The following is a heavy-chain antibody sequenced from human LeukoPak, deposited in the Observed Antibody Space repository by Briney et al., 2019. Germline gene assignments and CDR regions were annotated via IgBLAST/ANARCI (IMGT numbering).Heavy chain of an antibody. V-gene: IGHV4-34*01. CDR2: IKPSGGT. D-gene: IGHD3-22*01. J-gene: IGHJ4*02. Sequence: PSETLSLTCAVYGGSFNGAFWSWIRQPPGKGLEWMGEIKPSGGTNYNPSLKSRVTISVDTSKNQFSLKLSSVTAADTAVYYCARGTSENYYDSSGYYYLFDYWGQGTLVTVSS. CDR1: GGSFNGAF. CDR3: ARGTSENYYDSSGYYYLFDY.